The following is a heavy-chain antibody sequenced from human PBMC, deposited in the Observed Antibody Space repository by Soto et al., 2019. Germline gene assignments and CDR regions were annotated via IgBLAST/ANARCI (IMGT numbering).Heavy chain of an antibody. D-gene: IGHD2-15*01. CDR2: VSTSGRST. Sequence: SGGSLRLSCSASGFIFSESTIYWVRQVPGKGLEAISAVSTSGRSTYYADSAKDRFTISRDNSKNTLFLQMGSLRPEDTAIYYCVKQAHGLDGVAFDYWGQGTQVTVSS. V-gene: IGHV3-64D*06. J-gene: IGHJ4*02. CDR3: VKQAHGLDGVAFDY. CDR1: GFIFSEST.